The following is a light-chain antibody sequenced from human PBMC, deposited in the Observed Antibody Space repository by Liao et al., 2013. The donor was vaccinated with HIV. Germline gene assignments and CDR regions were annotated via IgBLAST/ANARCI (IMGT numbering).Light chain of an antibody. CDR3: QSADSSGTCPV. CDR1: NIRTKD. Sequence: SYVLTQPPSMSVVPGGTARLTCGGNNIRTKDVHWYQQKPGQAPVLLIYKDSERPSGIPERFSGSSSGTTVTLTISGVQAEDEADYYCQSADSSGTCPVFGGGTKLTVL. J-gene: IGLJ3*02. CDR2: KDS. V-gene: IGLV3-25*03.